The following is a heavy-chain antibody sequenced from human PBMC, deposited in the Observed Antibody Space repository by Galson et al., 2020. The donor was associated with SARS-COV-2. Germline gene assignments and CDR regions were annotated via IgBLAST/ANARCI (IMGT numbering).Heavy chain of an antibody. CDR1: GYSISSGYY. CDR2: IYHSGST. J-gene: IGHJ2*01. D-gene: IGHD3-3*01. Sequence: SETLSLTCTVSGYSISSGYYWGWIRQPPGKGLEWIGSIYHSGSTYYNPPLKSRVTISVDTSKNQFSLKLSSVTAADTAVYYCARAHHYDFWSGTDWYFDLWGRGTLVPVSS. V-gene: IGHV4-38-2*02. CDR3: ARAHHYDFWSGTDWYFDL.